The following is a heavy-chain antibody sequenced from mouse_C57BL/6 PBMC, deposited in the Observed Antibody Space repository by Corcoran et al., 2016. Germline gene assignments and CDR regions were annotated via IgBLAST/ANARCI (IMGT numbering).Heavy chain of an antibody. CDR1: GYSITSGYY. CDR2: ISYDGSN. V-gene: IGHV3-6*01. Sequence: DVQLQESGPSLVKPSQSLSLTCSVTGYSITSGYYWNWIRQFPGNKLEWMGYISYDGSNNYNPSLKNRISITRDTSTNQFFLKLNSVTTEDTATYYCARKEGYFDYWGQGTTLTVSS. CDR3: ARKEGYFDY. J-gene: IGHJ2*01.